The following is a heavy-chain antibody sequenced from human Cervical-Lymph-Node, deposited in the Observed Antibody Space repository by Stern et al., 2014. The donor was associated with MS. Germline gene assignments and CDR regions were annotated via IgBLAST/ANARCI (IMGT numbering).Heavy chain of an antibody. CDR1: GSTFRSYA. J-gene: IGHJ4*02. CDR2: IIPIFGTA. Sequence: VQLVQSGAEVKKPGSSVKVSCKSSGSTFRSYAISWGRQAPGQGLEWMGGIIPIFGTANYAQKFQGRVTITADESTSTAYMELSSLRSEDTAVYYCARAQYSSSPTYDYWGQGTLVTVSS. D-gene: IGHD6-6*01. V-gene: IGHV1-69*01. CDR3: ARAQYSSSPTYDY.